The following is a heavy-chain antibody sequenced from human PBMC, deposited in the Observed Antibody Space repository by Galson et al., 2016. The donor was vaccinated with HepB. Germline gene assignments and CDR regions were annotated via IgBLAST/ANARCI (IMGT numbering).Heavy chain of an antibody. CDR3: ARGTLGHVATMAFDY. CDR1: GGSISNDYW. J-gene: IGHJ4*02. Sequence: SETLSLTCAVSGGSISNDYWWRWVRQSPGKELEWIGEIYQTGTANYNPSFTRRATTFVDKSKNQFSLRLDSVTAADTAVYYCARGTLGHVATMAFDYWGQGTLVSVSS. D-gene: IGHD4/OR15-4a*01. CDR2: IYQTGTA. V-gene: IGHV4-4*02.